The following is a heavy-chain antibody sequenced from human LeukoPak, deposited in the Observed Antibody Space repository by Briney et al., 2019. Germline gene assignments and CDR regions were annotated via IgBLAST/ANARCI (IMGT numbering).Heavy chain of an antibody. D-gene: IGHD6-6*01. J-gene: IGHJ4*02. CDR3: AKGRSSYYFDY. CDR2: ISYDGSNK. V-gene: IGHV3-30*18. Sequence: PGGSLRLSCAASGFTFSSYGMHWVRQAPGKGLEWVAVISYDGSNKYYADSVKGRFTISRDNSKNTLYLQMNSRRAEDTAVYYCAKGRSSYYFDYWGQGTLVTVS. CDR1: GFTFSSYG.